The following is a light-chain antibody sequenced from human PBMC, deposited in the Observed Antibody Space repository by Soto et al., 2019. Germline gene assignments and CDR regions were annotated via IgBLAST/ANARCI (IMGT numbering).Light chain of an antibody. J-gene: IGLJ2*01. CDR1: SSDVGGYNY. CDR3: SSYTSSSTRVV. Sequence: QSALTHPASVSGSLGQSITISCTGTSSDVGGYNYVSWYQQHPGKAPKLMIYDVSNRPSGVSNRFSGSKSGNTASLTISGLQAEDEADYYCSSYTSSSTRVVFGGGTKLTVL. CDR2: DVS. V-gene: IGLV2-14*01.